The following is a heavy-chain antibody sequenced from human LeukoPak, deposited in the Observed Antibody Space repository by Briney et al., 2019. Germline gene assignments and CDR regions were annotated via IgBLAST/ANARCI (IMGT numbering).Heavy chain of an antibody. CDR1: GFTFSNAW. CDR2: IKSETDGGTT. Sequence: GGSLRLSCAASGFTFSNAWMTWVRQAPGKGLEWVGHIKSETDGGTTDYAVPVKGRFTISRDHSKNTLYLQMDSLKTEDTAVYYCTTPPGYYDISSFDYWGQATLVTVSS. V-gene: IGHV3-15*01. J-gene: IGHJ4*02. CDR3: TTPPGYYDISSFDY. D-gene: IGHD3-22*01.